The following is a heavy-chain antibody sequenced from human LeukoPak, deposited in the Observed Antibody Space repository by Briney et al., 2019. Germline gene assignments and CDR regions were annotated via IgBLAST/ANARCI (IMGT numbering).Heavy chain of an antibody. V-gene: IGHV3-7*01. J-gene: IGHJ4*02. Sequence: PGGSLRLSCAASGFTFSSYWMSWVRQAPGKGLEWVANIKQDGSEKYYVDSVKGRFTISRDNSKNTLYLQMNSLRAEDTAVYFCAKDYNNGFDYWGQGALVTVSS. D-gene: IGHD1-14*01. CDR1: GFTFSSYW. CDR3: AKDYNNGFDY. CDR2: IKQDGSEK.